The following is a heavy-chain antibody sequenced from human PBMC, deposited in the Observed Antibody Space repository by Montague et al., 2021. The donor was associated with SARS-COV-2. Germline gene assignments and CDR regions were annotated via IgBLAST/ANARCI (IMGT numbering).Heavy chain of an antibody. V-gene: IGHV3-48*04. D-gene: IGHD4-17*01. CDR3: ADYGDTEPFQH. Sequence: SLRLSCAASGFTFGSYSMNWVRQAPGKELEWVSYISRSSRTIYYADSVKGRITISRDNAKNSLYLQMNSLRAEDTAVYYCADYGDTEPFQHWGQGTLVTVSS. J-gene: IGHJ1*01. CDR2: ISRSSRTI. CDR1: GFTFGSYS.